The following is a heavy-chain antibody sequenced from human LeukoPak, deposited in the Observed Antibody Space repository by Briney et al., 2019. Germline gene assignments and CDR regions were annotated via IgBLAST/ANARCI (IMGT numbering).Heavy chain of an antibody. D-gene: IGHD3-22*01. J-gene: IGHJ4*02. Sequence: SETLSLTCTVSGVSISSSNSYWGWIRQPPGKGLEWIGTIYHTGSTYYNPSLKSRVTISVDTSKNQFSLNLSPVTAADTAVYYCARYYYDSRLFDYWGQGTLVTVSS. CDR3: ARYYYDSRLFDY. CDR1: GVSISSSNSY. V-gene: IGHV4-39*01. CDR2: IYHTGST.